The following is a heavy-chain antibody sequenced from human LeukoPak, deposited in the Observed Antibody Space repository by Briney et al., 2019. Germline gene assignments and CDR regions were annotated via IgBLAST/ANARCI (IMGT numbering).Heavy chain of an antibody. CDR1: GFTFSDYY. J-gene: IGHJ5*02. Sequence: GGSLRLSCAASGFTFSDYYMSWIRQAPGKGLEWVAVISYDGSHKYYADSVKGRFTISRDNSKNTLYLQMNSLRAEDTAVYYCAREYYYDRSGYYGWFDPWGQGSLVTVSS. CDR3: AREYYYDRSGYYGWFDP. V-gene: IGHV3-30*03. D-gene: IGHD3-22*01. CDR2: ISYDGSHK.